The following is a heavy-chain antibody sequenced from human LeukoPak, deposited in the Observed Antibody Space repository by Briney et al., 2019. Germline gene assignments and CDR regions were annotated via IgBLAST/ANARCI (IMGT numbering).Heavy chain of an antibody. J-gene: IGHJ5*02. Sequence: NPSETLSLTCTVSGGSISSYYWSCIRQPPGKGLEWFGYIYYSGSTNYNPSLKSRVTISVDTSKNQFSPKLSSVTAADTAVYYCARGLILDQPWRQGTLVTVSS. D-gene: IGHD2-21*02. CDR3: ARGLILDQP. CDR2: IYYSGST. CDR1: GGSISSYY. V-gene: IGHV4-59*12.